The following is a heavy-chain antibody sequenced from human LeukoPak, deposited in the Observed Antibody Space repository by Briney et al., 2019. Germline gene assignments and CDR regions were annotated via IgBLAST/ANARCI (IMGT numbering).Heavy chain of an antibody. Sequence: SETLSLTCAVSGGSISSSNWWSWVRQPPGKGLEWIGEIYHSGSTNYNPSLKSRVTISVDKSKNQFSLKLSSVTAADTAVYYCARDSYYGSGSYSNWGQGTLVTVSS. CDR1: GGSISSSNW. CDR2: IYHSGST. J-gene: IGHJ4*02. V-gene: IGHV4-4*02. CDR3: ARDSYYGSGSYSN. D-gene: IGHD3-10*01.